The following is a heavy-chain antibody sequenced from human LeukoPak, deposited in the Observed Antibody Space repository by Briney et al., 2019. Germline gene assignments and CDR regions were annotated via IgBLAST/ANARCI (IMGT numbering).Heavy chain of an antibody. CDR2: IYYSGST. V-gene: IGHV4-31*03. Sequence: SQTLSLACTVSGGSISSGGYSWSWIRQHPGKGREWIGYIYYSGSTYYNPSLKSRVTISVDTSKNQFALKLSSVTAADTAVYDCARDGTDLDAFDIWGQGTMVTVSS. J-gene: IGHJ3*02. D-gene: IGHD6-13*01. CDR3: ARDGTDLDAFDI. CDR1: GGSISSGGYS.